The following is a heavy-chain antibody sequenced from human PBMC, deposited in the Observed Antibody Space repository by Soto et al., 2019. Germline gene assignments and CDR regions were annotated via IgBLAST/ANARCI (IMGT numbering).Heavy chain of an antibody. V-gene: IGHV1-8*01. CDR2: MDPKSGNT. D-gene: IGHD4-17*01. J-gene: IGHJ4*02. Sequence: QVQLVQSGAEVKKPGASVKVSCKASGYTFSRYHINWVRQATGQGLEWLGWMDPKSGNTDYAQKFQGRVTVTMNTSISTAYMDLDSLRSDDTAVYYCARRDDYGDYFDYWGQGTLVTVSS. CDR3: ARRDDYGDYFDY. CDR1: GYTFSRYH.